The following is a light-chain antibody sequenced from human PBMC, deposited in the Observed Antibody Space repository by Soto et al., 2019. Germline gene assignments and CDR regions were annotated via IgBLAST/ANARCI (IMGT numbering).Light chain of an antibody. CDR2: PAS. V-gene: IGKV3-11*01. CDR3: QQRSNWPPLT. CDR1: QSISNY. Sequence: EIVLTQSPATLSLSPGERATLSCRASQSISNYLALYQQKPGQAPRLLIYPASNRATGIPARFSGSGSGTDFTLTISSLEPEDFAVYYCQQRSNWPPLTFGGGTKVEIK. J-gene: IGKJ4*01.